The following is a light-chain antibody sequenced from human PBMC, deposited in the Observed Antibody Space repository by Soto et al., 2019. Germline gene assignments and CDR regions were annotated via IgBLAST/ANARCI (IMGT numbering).Light chain of an antibody. CDR3: CSYAGSFTYV. J-gene: IGLJ1*01. Sequence: QSVLTQPASVSGSPGQSITISCTGTSSDVGSGSHNLVSWYQQRPGKVPKLMIYEGSKRPSGVSNRFSGSKSGYTASLTISGLQAEDEADYFCCSYAGSFTYVFGTGTKVT. CDR2: EGS. CDR1: SSDVGSGSHNL. V-gene: IGLV2-23*01.